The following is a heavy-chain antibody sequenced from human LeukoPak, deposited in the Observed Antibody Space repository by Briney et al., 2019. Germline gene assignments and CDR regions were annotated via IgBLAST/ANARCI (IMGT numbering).Heavy chain of an antibody. Sequence: GGSLRLSCAASGFTFSTYWMHWVRQAPGKGLVWVSRINSDVTTTRYVDSVKGRFTISRDDAKNTLYLQMNSLRVEDTAVYYCARVGYTGTWYGFPPFDYWGQGTLVTVAS. J-gene: IGHJ4*02. V-gene: IGHV3-74*01. CDR2: INSDVTTT. D-gene: IGHD6-13*01. CDR1: GFTFSTYW. CDR3: ARVGYTGTWYGFPPFDY.